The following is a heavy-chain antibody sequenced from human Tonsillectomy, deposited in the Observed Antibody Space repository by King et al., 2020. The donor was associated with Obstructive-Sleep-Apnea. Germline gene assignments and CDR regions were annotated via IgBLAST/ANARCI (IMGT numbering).Heavy chain of an antibody. CDR2: INHSGST. CDR3: ARVITGGSRYD. V-gene: IGHV4-34*01. CDR1: GESFSDQY. Sequence: VQLQQWGAGLLKPSETLSLTCAVSGESFSDQYWSWIRQPPGKGLEWIGEINHSGSTNYNPSLKSRVTISLDTSKNQLSLKLDSVPAADSAVYYCARVITGGSRYDWGQGTLVAVSS. D-gene: IGHD2-15*01. J-gene: IGHJ4*02.